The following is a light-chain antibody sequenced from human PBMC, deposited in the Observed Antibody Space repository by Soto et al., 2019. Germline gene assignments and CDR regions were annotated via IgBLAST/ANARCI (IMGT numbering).Light chain of an antibody. V-gene: IGLV1-40*01. Sequence: QSVLTQPPSVSGAPGQRVTISCTGSSSNIGAGYDVHWYQQLPGTAPKLLIYGNNNRPSGVPDRFSGSKSATSASLAITGLQAEDDAEYHCQSYDSSLSAWVFGGGTKLTVL. CDR1: SSNIGAGYD. J-gene: IGLJ3*02. CDR3: QSYDSSLSAWV. CDR2: GNN.